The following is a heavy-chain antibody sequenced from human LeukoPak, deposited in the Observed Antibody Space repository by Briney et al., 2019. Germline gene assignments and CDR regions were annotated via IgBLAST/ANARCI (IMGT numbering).Heavy chain of an antibody. Sequence: SETLSLTCTVSGGSISSYYWSWIRQPPGKGLEWIGCISHSGRTNYNPSLKSRVTMSVDRSKTQFSLRLTSVTAADTAVYYCARGYIYGPPFDYWGQGTLVTVSS. CDR3: ARGYIYGPPFDY. V-gene: IGHV4-59*12. D-gene: IGHD5-18*01. CDR1: GGSISSYY. J-gene: IGHJ4*02. CDR2: ISHSGRT.